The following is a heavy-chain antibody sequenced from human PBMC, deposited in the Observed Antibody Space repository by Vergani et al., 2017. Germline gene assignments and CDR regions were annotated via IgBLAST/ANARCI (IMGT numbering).Heavy chain of an antibody. J-gene: IGHJ4*02. CDR3: AKEGGGYCRGGTCYPEY. D-gene: IGHD2-15*01. CDR1: GFIFSDYV. CDR2: IRSDESRR. Sequence: QVQLVESGGGVVQPGKSLSLSCETSGFIFSDYVMHWVRQAPGKGLEWVASIRSDESRRYYGDSMEGPFTISRDNSKNTLYLQMKSLRPEDTAVYYCAKEGGGYCRGGTCYPEYWGQGTLVIVSS. V-gene: IGHV3-30*02.